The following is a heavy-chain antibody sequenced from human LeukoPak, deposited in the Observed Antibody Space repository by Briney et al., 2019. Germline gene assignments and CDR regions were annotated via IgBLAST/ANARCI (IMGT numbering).Heavy chain of an antibody. V-gene: IGHV3-23*01. Sequence: PGGSLRLSCVVSGITLSNYGMSWVRQAPGKGLEWVSGISERGGSTNYADSVKGRFIISRDTSKNTVYLQMNSLRVEDTAVYFCAERGIVIRAVIIIGFHKEAYYFDYWGQGILVTVSS. CDR2: ISERGGST. CDR1: GITLSNYG. D-gene: IGHD3-10*01. CDR3: AERGIVIRAVIIIGFHKEAYYFDY. J-gene: IGHJ4*02.